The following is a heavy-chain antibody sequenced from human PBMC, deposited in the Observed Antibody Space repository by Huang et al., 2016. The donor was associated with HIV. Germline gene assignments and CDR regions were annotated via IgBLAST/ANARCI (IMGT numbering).Heavy chain of an antibody. CDR2: ISWNSANI. D-gene: IGHD1-26*01. V-gene: IGHV3-9*01. Sequence: EVQLVESGGNLIQTGGSLRLACAASGFRFDNSAMSWVRQAPGKWLGWVSSISWNSANIAYGDSVKGRFTISRDNARNSLYLQMNSLRPDDTALYYCVKGDIVGTANFFDYWGQGTQVSVSS. CDR1: GFRFDNSA. J-gene: IGHJ4*02. CDR3: VKGDIVGTANFFDY.